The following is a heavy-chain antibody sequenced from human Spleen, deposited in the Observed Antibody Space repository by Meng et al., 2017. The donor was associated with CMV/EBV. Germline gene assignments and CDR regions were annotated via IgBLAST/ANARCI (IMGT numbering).Heavy chain of an antibody. CDR2: ISSSSSYI. V-gene: IGHV3-21*01. Sequence: SWAASGFTFRSCSMNLVRQAPGKGLEWVSSISSSSSYIYYADSVKGRFTISRDNAKNSLYLQMNSLRAEDTAVYYCARAHTGQWEADYWGQGTLVTVSS. D-gene: IGHD1-26*01. J-gene: IGHJ4*02. CDR3: ARAHTGQWEADY. CDR1: GFTFRSCS.